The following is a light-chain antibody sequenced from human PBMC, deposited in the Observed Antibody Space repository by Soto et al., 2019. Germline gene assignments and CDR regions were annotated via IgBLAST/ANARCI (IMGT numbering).Light chain of an antibody. V-gene: IGLV1-44*01. CDR3: SSWDASLNGYV. J-gene: IGLJ1*01. CDR2: NSY. Sequence: SVLTQPPSASGTPGQRVTISYSGSSSNIGSKTVNWYQQLPGTVPKLLIYNSYQRPSGVPDRFSASKSGTSASLAISGLQSEDEADYYCSSWDASLNGYVFGTGTKVTVL. CDR1: SSNIGSKT.